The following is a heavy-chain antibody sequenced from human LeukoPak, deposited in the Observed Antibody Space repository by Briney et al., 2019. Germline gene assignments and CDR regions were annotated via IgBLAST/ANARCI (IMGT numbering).Heavy chain of an antibody. CDR2: INQSGST. J-gene: IGHJ4*02. CDR1: GGSFSVYY. V-gene: IGHV4-34*01. D-gene: IGHD2-2*01. CDR3: RRRGQLPFDY. Sequence: SETLSLICGVYGGSFSVYYWSWIREPTGRAVEWIGEINQSGSTNYNPSLKRRVTISVDTSKNQFSLKLSSMTAADTAVYYCRRRGQLPFDYWGQGTLVTVSS.